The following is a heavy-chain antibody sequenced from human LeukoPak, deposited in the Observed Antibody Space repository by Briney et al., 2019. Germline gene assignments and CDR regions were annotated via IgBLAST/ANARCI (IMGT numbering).Heavy chain of an antibody. CDR1: GGSISSYY. CDR3: ARLVRYSGYDGFDY. Sequence: SETLSLTCTVSGGSISSYYWSWIRQPPGKGLEWIGYIYYSGSTNYNPSLKSRVTISVDTSKNQFSLKLSSVTATDTTVYYCARLVRYSGYDGFDYWGQGTLVTVSS. D-gene: IGHD5-12*01. J-gene: IGHJ4*02. CDR2: IYYSGST. V-gene: IGHV4-59*08.